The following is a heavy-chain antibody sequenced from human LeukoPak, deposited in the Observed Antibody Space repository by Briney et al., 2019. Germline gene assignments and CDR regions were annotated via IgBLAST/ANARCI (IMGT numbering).Heavy chain of an antibody. D-gene: IGHD2-15*01. CDR2: ISNSGST. J-gene: IGHJ6*03. CDR1: GGSSSSHY. V-gene: IGHV4-59*11. Sequence: SETLSLTCTVSGGSSSSHYWTWIRQSPVKGLEWIGDISNSGSTSYNPSLKSRVTISIDTSKNQFSLKLSSVTAADTAVYYCGRDALVGYFSYYYMDVWGKGTTVTVSS. CDR3: GRDALVGYFSYYYMDV.